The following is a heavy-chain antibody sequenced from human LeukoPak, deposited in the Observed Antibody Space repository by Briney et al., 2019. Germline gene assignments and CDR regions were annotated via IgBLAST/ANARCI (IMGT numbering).Heavy chain of an antibody. J-gene: IGHJ3*02. V-gene: IGHV3-48*02. CDR1: GFTFSSYS. CDR3: ARDSVYAFDI. Sequence: GGSLRLSCVASGFTFSSYSMNWVRQAPGKGLEWVSYIGGSSSSIYYPGSVKGRFTISRDKAKNSLYLQMNSLRDEDTAVYYWARDSVYAFDIWGQGTMVTVSS. CDR2: IGGSSSSI.